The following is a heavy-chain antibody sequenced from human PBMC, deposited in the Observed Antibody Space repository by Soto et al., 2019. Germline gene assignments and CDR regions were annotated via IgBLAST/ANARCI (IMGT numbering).Heavy chain of an antibody. D-gene: IGHD5-18*01. V-gene: IGHV3-7*04. J-gene: IGHJ4*02. Sequence: PGGSLRLSCAASGFTFSSYWMHWVRQAPGKGLEWVANIKQDGSEKYYVDSVKGRFTISRDNAKNSLYLQMNSLRAEDTAVYYCARGIRIQLWLFDYWGQGTPVTVSS. CDR3: ARGIRIQLWLFDY. CDR1: GFTFSSYW. CDR2: IKQDGSEK.